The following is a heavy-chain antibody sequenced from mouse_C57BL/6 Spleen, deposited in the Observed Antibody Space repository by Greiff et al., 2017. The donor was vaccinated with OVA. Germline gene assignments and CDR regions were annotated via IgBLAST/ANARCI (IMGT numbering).Heavy chain of an antibody. D-gene: IGHD2-4*01. CDR1: GYSITSGYY. CDR3: ARESHYDDDGYAMDD. CDR2: TRYDGSN. J-gene: IGHJ4*01. Sequence: EVKVEESGPGLVKPSQSLSLTCSVTGYSITSGYYWNWIRQFPGNKLEWMGYTRYDGSNNYNPSLKNRISITRDTSKNQFFLKLNSVTTEDTATYYCARESHYDDDGYAMDDWGQGTSVTVSS. V-gene: IGHV3-6*01.